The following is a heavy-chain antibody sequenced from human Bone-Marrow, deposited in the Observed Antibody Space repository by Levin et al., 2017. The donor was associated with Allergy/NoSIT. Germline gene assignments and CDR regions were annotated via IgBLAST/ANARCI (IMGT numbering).Heavy chain of an antibody. J-gene: IGHJ4*02. CDR1: GYSFTSYW. Sequence: KVSCKGSGYSFTSYWIGWVRQMPGKGLEWMGIIYPGDSDTRYSPSFQGQVTISADKSISTAYLQWSSLKASDTAMYYCARQSEKHKYYFDYWGQGTLVTVSS. CDR3: ARQSEKHKYYFDY. CDR2: IYPGDSDT. V-gene: IGHV5-51*01.